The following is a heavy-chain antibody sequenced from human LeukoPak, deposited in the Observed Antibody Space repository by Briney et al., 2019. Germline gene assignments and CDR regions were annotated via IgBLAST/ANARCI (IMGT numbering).Heavy chain of an antibody. J-gene: IGHJ4*02. Sequence: SQTLSLTCTVSGGSISSGGYSWSWIRQHPGKGLEWIGYIYYSGSTYYNPSLKSRVTISVDTSKNQFSLKLSSVTAADTAVYYCARAVSYGHFDYWGQGTLVTVSS. CDR2: IYYSGST. CDR1: GGSISSGGYS. D-gene: IGHD5-18*01. CDR3: ARAVSYGHFDY. V-gene: IGHV4-31*03.